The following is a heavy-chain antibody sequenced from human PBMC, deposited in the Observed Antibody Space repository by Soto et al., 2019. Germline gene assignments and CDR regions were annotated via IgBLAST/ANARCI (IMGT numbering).Heavy chain of an antibody. CDR2: VYIDGGT. CDR1: GFIVTNTY. V-gene: IGHV3-53*01. Sequence: EVKLVQSGGGWIQPGGSLRLSCTASGFIVTNTYMSWVRQAPGKGLEWVSVVYIDGGTEYADPVKGRFTTFRDNSKNTLHLQMNSLRAEDTAVYYCAREPLWSGSLPLDAFDIWGQGTMVTVSS. D-gene: IGHD3-3*01. CDR3: AREPLWSGSLPLDAFDI. J-gene: IGHJ3*02.